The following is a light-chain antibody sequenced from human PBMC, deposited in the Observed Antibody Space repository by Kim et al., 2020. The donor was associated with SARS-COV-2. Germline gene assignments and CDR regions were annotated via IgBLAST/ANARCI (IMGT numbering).Light chain of an antibody. V-gene: IGKV4-1*01. CDR3: QQYYSSPRT. Sequence: DIVMTQSPDSLAVSLGERATINCKSSQSLLYSSNNKNYLAWFQQKPGQPPKLLIYWASTRESGVPDRFSGSGSGADFTLTISGLLAEDVAVYYCQQYYSSPRTFGQGTKVDIK. CDR1: QSLLYSSNNKNY. J-gene: IGKJ1*01. CDR2: WAS.